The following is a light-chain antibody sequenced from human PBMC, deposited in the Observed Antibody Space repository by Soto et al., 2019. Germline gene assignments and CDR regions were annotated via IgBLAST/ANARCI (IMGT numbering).Light chain of an antibody. J-gene: IGLJ1*01. V-gene: IGLV2-8*01. CDR1: SSDVGKYYY. CDR2: EVS. CDR3: NSYVDVSNV. Sequence: QSVLTQPPSASGSPGQSVTISCTGTSSDVGKYYYVSWFQHHPGKAPKLIIYEVSKRPSGVPDRFSGSKSGSTASLTVSGLQTEDEADYYCNSYVDVSNVFGPGTKVTV.